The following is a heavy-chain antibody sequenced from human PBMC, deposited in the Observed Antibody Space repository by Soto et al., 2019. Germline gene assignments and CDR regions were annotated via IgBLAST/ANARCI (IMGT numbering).Heavy chain of an antibody. J-gene: IGHJ4*02. CDR2: IYWDDDK. Sequence: QITLKESGPPLVTPTQTLTLTCTFSGFSLTTTGVGVGWIRQPPGKALEWLALIYWDDDKGYRPSLKSRLTVTKDTSKNQVVLTMTNMDPMDTATYYCAQRLSGSGGAFDYWGQGTLVTVSS. CDR1: GFSLTTTGVG. V-gene: IGHV2-5*02. D-gene: IGHD3-16*01. CDR3: AQRLSGSGGAFDY.